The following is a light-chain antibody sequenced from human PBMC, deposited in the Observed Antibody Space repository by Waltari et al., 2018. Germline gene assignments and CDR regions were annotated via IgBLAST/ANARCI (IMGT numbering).Light chain of an antibody. CDR3: QHYVSLPAT. Sequence: EIVLTQSPGTLSLSPGERATLSCRASQSVSKYLAWYQQKPSQAPRLLIYHASTRAAGIPDRFSGSGYGTDFSLTISRLEAEDFAVYYCQHYVSLPATFGQGTKVEIK. CDR2: HAS. CDR1: QSVSKY. J-gene: IGKJ1*01. V-gene: IGKV3-20*01.